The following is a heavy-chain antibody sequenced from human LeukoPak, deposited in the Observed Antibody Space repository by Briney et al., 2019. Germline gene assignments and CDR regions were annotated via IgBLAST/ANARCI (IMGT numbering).Heavy chain of an antibody. D-gene: IGHD3-10*01. CDR2: VSPYNGNT. J-gene: IGHJ6*03. Sequence: ASVKVSCKPSGYTFTSYGISWVRQAPGQGLEWMGWVSPYNGNTNYAQTLQGRVTMTTDTSTSTAYMELRSLTSDDTAVYYCARNRHYGSGSYHMDVWGKGTTVTVSS. CDR1: GYTFTSYG. CDR3: ARNRHYGSGSYHMDV. V-gene: IGHV1-18*01.